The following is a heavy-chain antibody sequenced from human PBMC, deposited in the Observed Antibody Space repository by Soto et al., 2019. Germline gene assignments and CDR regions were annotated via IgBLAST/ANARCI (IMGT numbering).Heavy chain of an antibody. CDR1: GGSISSYY. Sequence: SETLSLTCTVSGGSISSYYWSWIRQPPGKGLEWIGYIYYSGSTNYNPSLKSRVTISVDTSKNQFSLKLSSVTAADTAVYYCARLSTWFDPWGQGTLVTVSS. J-gene: IGHJ5*02. CDR3: ARLSTWFDP. V-gene: IGHV4-59*08. CDR2: IYYSGST.